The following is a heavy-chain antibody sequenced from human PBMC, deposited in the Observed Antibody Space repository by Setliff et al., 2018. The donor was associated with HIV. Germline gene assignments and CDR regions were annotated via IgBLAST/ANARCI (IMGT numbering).Heavy chain of an antibody. CDR3: ARGPGWPNWFDP. Sequence: PSETLSLTCTVSGGSISSGSYYWSWIRQPAGKGLEWIGHIYTSGSTNYNPSLKSRVTISVDTSKNQFSLKLSSVTAADTAVYYCARGPGWPNWFDPWGQGTLVTVSS. J-gene: IGHJ5*02. CDR1: GGSISSGSYY. D-gene: IGHD6-19*01. V-gene: IGHV4-61*09. CDR2: IYTSGST.